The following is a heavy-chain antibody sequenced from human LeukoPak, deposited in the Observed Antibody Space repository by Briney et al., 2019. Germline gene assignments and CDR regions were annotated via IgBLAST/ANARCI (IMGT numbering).Heavy chain of an antibody. Sequence: SETLSLTCTVSGGSISSYYWSWIRQPPRKGLEWIGYIYYSGSTNYNPSLKSRVTISVDTSKNQFSLKLSSVTAADTAVYYSARYSSSWYLWRGWFDPWGQGTLVTVSS. D-gene: IGHD6-13*01. CDR1: GGSISSYY. J-gene: IGHJ5*02. CDR3: ARYSSSWYLWRGWFDP. V-gene: IGHV4-59*01. CDR2: IYYSGST.